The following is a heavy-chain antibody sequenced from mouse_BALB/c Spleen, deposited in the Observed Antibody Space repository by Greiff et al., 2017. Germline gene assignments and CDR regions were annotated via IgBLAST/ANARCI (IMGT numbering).Heavy chain of an antibody. V-gene: IGHV3-6*02. J-gene: IGHJ2*01. CDR2: ISYDGSN. Sequence: QLQQSGPGLVKPSQSLSLTCSVTGYSITSGYYWNWIRQFPGNKLEWMGYISYDGSNNYNPSLKNRISITRDTSKNQFFLKLNSVTTEDTATYYCAPYRYDGSVDYWGQGTTLTVSS. CDR1: GYSITSGYY. CDR3: APYRYDGSVDY. D-gene: IGHD2-14*01.